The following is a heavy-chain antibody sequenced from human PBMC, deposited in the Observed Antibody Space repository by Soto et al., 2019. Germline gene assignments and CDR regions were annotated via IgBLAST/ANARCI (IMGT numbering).Heavy chain of an antibody. Sequence: ASVKVSCKASGGTFSSYAISWVRQAPGQGLEWMGGIIPIFGTANYAQKFQGRVTITADESTSTAYMELSSLRSEDTAVYYCARYYDSSGYYYYYYYGMDVWGQGTTVTVSS. J-gene: IGHJ6*02. CDR1: GGTFSSYA. CDR2: IIPIFGTA. CDR3: ARYYDSSGYYYYYYYGMDV. V-gene: IGHV1-69*13. D-gene: IGHD3-22*01.